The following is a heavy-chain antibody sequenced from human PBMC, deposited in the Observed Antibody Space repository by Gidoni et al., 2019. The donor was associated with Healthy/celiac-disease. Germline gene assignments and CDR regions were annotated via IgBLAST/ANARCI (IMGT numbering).Heavy chain of an antibody. CDR1: GFSLSNARMG. J-gene: IGHJ4*02. V-gene: IGHV2-26*01. Sequence: HVTLEESGPVLVKPTETLTLTCTVSGFSLSNARMGVSWIRQPPGKALEWLAHIFSNDEKSYSTSLKSKLTIAKDTAKSQVGLTMTNMDPVDTATYYCARIQGGYYDILTGPFDYWGQGTLVTVSS. CDR2: IFSNDEK. CDR3: ARIQGGYYDILTGPFDY. D-gene: IGHD3-9*01.